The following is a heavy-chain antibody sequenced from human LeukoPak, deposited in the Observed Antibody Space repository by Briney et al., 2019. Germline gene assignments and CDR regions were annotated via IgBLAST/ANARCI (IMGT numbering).Heavy chain of an antibody. CDR2: MNPNSGNT. D-gene: IGHD6-13*01. J-gene: IGHJ5*02. CDR3: ARGRIRYSSSRNWFDP. CDR1: GYTFTSYG. Sequence: ASVKVSCKASGYTFTSYGINWVRQATAQGLEWMGWMNPNSGNTGYAQKFQGRVTMTRNTSISTAYMELSSLRSEDTAVYYCARGRIRYSSSRNWFDPWGQGTLVTVSS. V-gene: IGHV1-8*01.